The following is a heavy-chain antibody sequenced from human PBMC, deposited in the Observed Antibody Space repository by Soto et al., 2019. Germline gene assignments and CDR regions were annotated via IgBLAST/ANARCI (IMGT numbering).Heavy chain of an antibody. CDR1: GGSISSSNW. V-gene: IGHV4-4*02. J-gene: IGHJ6*02. Sequence: QVQLQESGPGLVKPSGTLSLTCAVSGGSISSSNWWSWVRQPPGKGLEWIGEIYHSGSTNYNPSLQSRVTISVDKSKNQFALKLSSVTAADTAVYYCARAPPVCGTTCYGMDVLGQGTTVTVSS. D-gene: IGHD1-1*01. CDR3: ARAPPVCGTTCYGMDV. CDR2: IYHSGST.